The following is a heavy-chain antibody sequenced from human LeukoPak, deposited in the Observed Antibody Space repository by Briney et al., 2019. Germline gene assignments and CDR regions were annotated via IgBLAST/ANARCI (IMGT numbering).Heavy chain of an antibody. CDR3: ALAEQWLAS. V-gene: IGHV3-30*04. Sequence: GGSLRLSCAASGFTFSSYAMSWVRQAPGKGLEWVAVISYDGSNKYYADSVKGRFTISRDNSKNTLYLQMNSLRAEDTAVYYCALAEQWLASWGQGTLVTVSS. D-gene: IGHD6-19*01. CDR2: ISYDGSNK. CDR1: GFTFSSYA. J-gene: IGHJ4*02.